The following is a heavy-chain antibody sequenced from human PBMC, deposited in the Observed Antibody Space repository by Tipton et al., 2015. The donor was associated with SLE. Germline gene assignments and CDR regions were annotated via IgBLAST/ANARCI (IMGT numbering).Heavy chain of an antibody. Sequence: TLSLTCAVSDGSFSRDTYSWSWLRQPPGKGLEWIGEINHSGSTNYNPSLKSRVTISLDTSKNQFSLKLTSVTAADTAVYFCARDLYPYSANNWFDTWGPGTLVTVSS. CDR3: ARDLYPYSANNWFDT. CDR1: DGSFSRDTYS. J-gene: IGHJ5*02. D-gene: IGHD1-26*01. V-gene: IGHV4-34*01. CDR2: INHSGST.